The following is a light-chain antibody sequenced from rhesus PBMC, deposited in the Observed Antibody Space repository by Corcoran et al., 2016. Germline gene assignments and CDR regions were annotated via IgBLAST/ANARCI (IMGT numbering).Light chain of an antibody. CDR3: QHYYDNPYI. V-gene: IGKV1S12*01. J-gene: IGKJ2*01. CDR1: QNIYST. CDR2: ASS. Sequence: DIQMTQSPSALSAYVGDRVTISCRARQNIYSTLAWYQQKPGKAPKLLFYASSPLQPGIPPRFSGSGSGTDFTLTINILQPGDSATYYCQHYYDNPYIFGQGTRVEIK.